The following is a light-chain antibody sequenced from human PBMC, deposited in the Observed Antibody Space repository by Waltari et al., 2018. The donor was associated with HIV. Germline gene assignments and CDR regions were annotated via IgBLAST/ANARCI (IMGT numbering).Light chain of an antibody. Sequence: QSVLTQPPSVSAAPGQKATISCSGSTSNIGNNYVSWYQQLPGTATKLLISDKNTRPAGTPDRSSGPQACTSSTRVITGLQTGDEADDYGGPWDSSRSAVGFGGGTKLTVL. CDR2: DKN. J-gene: IGLJ2*01. CDR1: TSNIGNNY. V-gene: IGLV1-51*01. CDR3: GPWDSSRSAVG.